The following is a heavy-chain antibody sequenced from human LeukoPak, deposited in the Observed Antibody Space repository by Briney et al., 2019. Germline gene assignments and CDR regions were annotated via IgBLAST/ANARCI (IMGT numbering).Heavy chain of an antibody. CDR1: GYTFTGYY. CDR3: AQSIAVPRIPTFDV. V-gene: IGHV1-2*02. D-gene: IGHD6-19*01. J-gene: IGHJ3*01. Sequence: ASVKVSCKASGYTFTGYYMHWVRQAPGQGLERVGWINPNNGATTYAQKFQGRVTMTRDTSAGTVYMDLSSLRSDDTAVYYCAQSIAVPRIPTFDVWGQGTVVSVSS. CDR2: INPNNGAT.